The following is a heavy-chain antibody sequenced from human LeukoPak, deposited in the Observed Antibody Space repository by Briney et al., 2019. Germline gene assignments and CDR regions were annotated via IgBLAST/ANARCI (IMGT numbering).Heavy chain of an antibody. J-gene: IGHJ4*02. CDR3: ATLQGYCTNGVCFQREFDD. D-gene: IGHD2-8*01. CDR1: GYTFTDYY. V-gene: IGHV1-69-2*01. Sequence: ASVKVSCKVSGYTFTDYYMHWVQQAPGQGLEWMGLVDPEDGETIYAEKFQGRVTITADTSTDTAYMELSSLRSEDTAVYYCATLQGYCTNGVCFQREFDDWGQGTLVSVSS. CDR2: VDPEDGET.